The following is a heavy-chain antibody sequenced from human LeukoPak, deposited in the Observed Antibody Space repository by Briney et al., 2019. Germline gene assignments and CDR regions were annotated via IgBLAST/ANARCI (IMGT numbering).Heavy chain of an antibody. V-gene: IGHV1-8*01. Sequence: ASVKVSFKASGYTFTSYDINWVRQATGQGVEWMGWMNPNSGNTGYAQKFQGRVTMTRNTSISTAYMELSSLRSEDTAVYYCARRPRGNWFDLWGQGTLVTVSS. CDR2: MNPNSGNT. CDR3: ARRPRGNWFDL. J-gene: IGHJ5*02. D-gene: IGHD3-16*01. CDR1: GYTFTSYD.